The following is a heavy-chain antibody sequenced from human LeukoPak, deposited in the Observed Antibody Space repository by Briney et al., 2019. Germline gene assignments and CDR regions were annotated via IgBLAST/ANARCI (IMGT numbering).Heavy chain of an antibody. D-gene: IGHD3-22*01. CDR3: ARDAADSSGYYYHYYYYGMDV. V-gene: IGHV6-1*01. CDR1: GDSVSSNSAA. CDR2: TYYRSKGYN. J-gene: IGHJ6*02. Sequence: SQTLSLTFAISGDSVSSNSAAWNWIRQSPSRGLEWLGRTYYRSKGYNDYAVSVKSRITINPDTSKNQFSLQLNSVTPEDTAVYYCARDAADSSGYYYHYYYYGMDVWGQGTTVTVSS.